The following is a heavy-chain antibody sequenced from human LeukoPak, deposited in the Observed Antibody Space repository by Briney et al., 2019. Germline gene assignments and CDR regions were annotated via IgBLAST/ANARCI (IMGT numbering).Heavy chain of an antibody. CDR1: GGSISSYY. Sequence: PSETLSLTCTVSGGSISSYYWSWIRQPPGKGLEWIGYIYYSGSTNYNPSLKSRVTISVDTSKDQFSLKLSSVTAADTAVYYCARHPGGSGGFNFYYGLDVWGQGTTVTVSS. V-gene: IGHV4-59*08. CDR3: ARHPGGSGGFNFYYGLDV. CDR2: IYYSGST. D-gene: IGHD3-10*01. J-gene: IGHJ6*02.